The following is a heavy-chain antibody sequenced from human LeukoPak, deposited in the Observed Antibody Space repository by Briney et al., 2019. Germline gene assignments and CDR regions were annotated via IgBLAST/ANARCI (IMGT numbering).Heavy chain of an antibody. CDR1: GYTLTELS. V-gene: IGHV1-24*01. D-gene: IGHD3-9*01. CDR2: FDPEDGET. CDR3: ATVFGAYYDILTGSTPDY. Sequence: GASVKVSCKVSGYTLTELSMHWVRQAPGKGLEWMGGFDPEDGETIYAQKFQGRVTMTEDTSTDTDYMELSSLRSEDTAVYYCATVFGAYYDILTGSTPDYWGQGTLVTVSS. J-gene: IGHJ4*02.